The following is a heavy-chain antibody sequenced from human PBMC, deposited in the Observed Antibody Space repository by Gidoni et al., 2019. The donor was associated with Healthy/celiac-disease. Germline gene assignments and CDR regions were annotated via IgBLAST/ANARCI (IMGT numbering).Heavy chain of an antibody. CDR1: GYSFTSSW. V-gene: IGHV5-51*03. Sequence: EVQLVQSGAEVKKPGESLKISCKGSGYSFTSSWIGWVRQMPGKGLEWMGIIYPGDSDTRYSPSFQGQVTISADKSISTAYLQWSSLKASDTAMYYCASGYCSGGSCPVDYYYMDVWGKGTTVTVSS. D-gene: IGHD2-15*01. CDR3: ASGYCSGGSCPVDYYYMDV. CDR2: IYPGDSDT. J-gene: IGHJ6*03.